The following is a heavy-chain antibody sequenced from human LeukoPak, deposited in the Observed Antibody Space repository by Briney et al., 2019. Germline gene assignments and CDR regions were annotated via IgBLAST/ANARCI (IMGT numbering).Heavy chain of an antibody. CDR1: GGSISSSNYY. Sequence: PSETLSLTCTVSGGSISSSNYYWGWIRQPPGKGLEWIGSIYYSGSTYYNPSLKSRVTVSVDTSKNQFSLRLSSVTAADTAVYFCARPLPGGHLRPFDYWGQGALVTVS. D-gene: IGHD1-14*01. V-gene: IGHV4-39*01. J-gene: IGHJ4*02. CDR2: IYYSGST. CDR3: ARPLPGGHLRPFDY.